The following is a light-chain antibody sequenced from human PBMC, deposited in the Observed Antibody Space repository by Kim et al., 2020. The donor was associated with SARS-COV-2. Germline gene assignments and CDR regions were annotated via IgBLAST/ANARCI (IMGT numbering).Light chain of an antibody. J-gene: IGKJ2*01. CDR3: QQRSNWYT. CDR2: DAF. CDR1: QSMGSS. V-gene: IGKV3-11*01. Sequence: LSLSPGAIAPLSCRASQSMGSSLAWSQHKPGQAPRLLIYDAFNRATGIPARCSCSGSGTDFTLTNSSLEPEYFAVYYCQQRSNWYTFGQGTKLDI.